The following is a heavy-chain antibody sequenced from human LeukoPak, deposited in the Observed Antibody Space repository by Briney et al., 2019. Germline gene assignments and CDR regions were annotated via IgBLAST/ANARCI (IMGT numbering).Heavy chain of an antibody. J-gene: IGHJ4*02. CDR3: ARKGGHFDY. Sequence: SETLSLTCTVSRDSINYYYWSWIRQSPGKGLWWSGYVYYNGSAEYNPSLKSRVTISVDMSKNQSSTKANFVTAEDTAIYYCARKGGHFDYWGQGTLVTVSS. CDR2: VYYNGSA. V-gene: IGHV4-59*01. D-gene: IGHD2-15*01. CDR1: RDSINYYY.